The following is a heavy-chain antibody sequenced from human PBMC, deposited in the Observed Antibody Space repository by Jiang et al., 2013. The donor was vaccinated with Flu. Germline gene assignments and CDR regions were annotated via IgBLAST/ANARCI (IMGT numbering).Heavy chain of an antibody. CDR3: ARTSSGGTEY. J-gene: IGHJ4*02. D-gene: IGHD6-19*01. CDR1: GYSFFSYW. CDR2: IFPGDSET. V-gene: IGHV5-51*01. Sequence: GAEVKKPGESLKISCKGSGYSFFSYWIGWVRQMPGKGLEWMGMIFPGDSETIYSPSFQGQVTISADKTISTAYLQWSSLKTSDTAIYYCARTSSGGTEYWGEGTLVTV.